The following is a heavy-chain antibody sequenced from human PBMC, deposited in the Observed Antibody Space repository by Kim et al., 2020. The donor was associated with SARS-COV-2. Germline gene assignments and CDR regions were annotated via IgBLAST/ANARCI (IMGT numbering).Heavy chain of an antibody. J-gene: IGHJ6*02. D-gene: IGHD2-2*01. CDR3: AKDNAEGSTPKNYYYYGMDV. V-gene: IGHV3-9*01. CDR1: GFTFDDYA. CDR2: ISWNSGSI. Sequence: GGSLRLSCAASGFTFDDYAMHWVRQAPGKGLEWVSGISWNSGSIGYADSVKGRFTISRDNAKNSLYLQMNSLRAEDTALYYCAKDNAEGSTPKNYYYYGMDVWGQGTTVTVSS.